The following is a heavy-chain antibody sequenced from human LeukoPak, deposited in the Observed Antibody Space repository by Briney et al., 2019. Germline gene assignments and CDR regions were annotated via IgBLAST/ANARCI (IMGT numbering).Heavy chain of an antibody. CDR2: IKQDGSEK. Sequence: GGSLRLSSAPSGFTFSSYWMSWVRQAPGKGLEWVANIKQDGSEKYYVDSVKGRFTISRGNAKNSLYLQMNSLRADDTAVYYCARKAYGLDVGGKGTTVTVSS. V-gene: IGHV3-7*03. CDR3: ARKAYGLDV. J-gene: IGHJ6*04. CDR1: GFTFSSYW.